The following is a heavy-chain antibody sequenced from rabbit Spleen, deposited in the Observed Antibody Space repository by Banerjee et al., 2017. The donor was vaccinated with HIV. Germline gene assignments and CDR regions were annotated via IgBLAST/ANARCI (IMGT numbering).Heavy chain of an antibody. Sequence: QQQLEESGGGLVKPGGTLTLTCKASGIDFSSGYDMCWVRQAPGKGLEWIACIYTGNSKTYYTSWAKGRFTISKTSSTTVTLQMTSLTVADTATYFCARDAGTGDYIDVYFSLWGPGTLVTVS. J-gene: IGHJ4*01. CDR1: GIDFSSGYD. V-gene: IGHV1S45*01. CDR2: IYTGNSKT. D-gene: IGHD8-1*01. CDR3: ARDAGTGDYIDVYFSL.